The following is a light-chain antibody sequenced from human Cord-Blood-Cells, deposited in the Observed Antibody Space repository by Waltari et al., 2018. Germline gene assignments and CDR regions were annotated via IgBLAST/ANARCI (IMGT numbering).Light chain of an antibody. CDR3: QQSYSTPYT. Sequence: DIQMTQSPSSLSASVGDRVTITCRASKSISSYLNWYQQKPGKAPNLLIYAASSLQSAVPSRFSGSGSGTDFTLTISSLQPEDFATYYCQQSYSTPYTFGQGTKLEIK. J-gene: IGKJ2*01. CDR2: AAS. CDR1: KSISSY. V-gene: IGKV1-39*01.